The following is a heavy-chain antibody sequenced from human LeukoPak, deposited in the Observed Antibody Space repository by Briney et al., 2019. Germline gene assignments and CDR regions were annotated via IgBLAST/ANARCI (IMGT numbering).Heavy chain of an antibody. CDR3: ARVSGDSDY. Sequence: PSETLSLTCAVYGGSFSGYHWSWIRQPPGKGLEWIGEINHSGSTNYNPSLKSRVTISVDTSKNQFSLKLSSVTAADTAVYYCARVSGDSDYWGQGTLVTVSS. CDR2: INHSGST. CDR1: GGSFSGYH. J-gene: IGHJ4*02. V-gene: IGHV4-34*01. D-gene: IGHD6-13*01.